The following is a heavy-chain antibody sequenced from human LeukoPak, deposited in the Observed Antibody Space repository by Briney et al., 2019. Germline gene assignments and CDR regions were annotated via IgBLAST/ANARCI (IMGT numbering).Heavy chain of an antibody. CDR2: IKSKTDGGTT. D-gene: IGHD4-17*01. CDR1: GFTFSNAW. CDR3: AKDGANYGDYERVDY. J-gene: IGHJ4*02. Sequence: GGSLRLSCAASGFTFSNAWMSWVRQAPGKGLEWVGRIKSKTDGGTTDYAAPVKGRFTISRDDSKNTLYLQMNSLRAEDTAVYYCAKDGANYGDYERVDYWGQGTLVTVSS. V-gene: IGHV3-15*01.